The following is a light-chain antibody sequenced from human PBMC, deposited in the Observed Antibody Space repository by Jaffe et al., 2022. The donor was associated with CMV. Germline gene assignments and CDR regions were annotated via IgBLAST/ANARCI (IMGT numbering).Light chain of an antibody. Sequence: SYDLTQPFSVSVALGQTARITCGGDNIRTKNVHWYQQKSGQAPVLVIYRDNNRPSGIPERVSGSNSGNTATLTISRAQAGDEADYYCQVWDTNSVVFGGGTKLTVL. J-gene: IGLJ2*01. CDR2: RDN. V-gene: IGLV3-9*01. CDR3: QVWDTNSVV. CDR1: NIRTKN.